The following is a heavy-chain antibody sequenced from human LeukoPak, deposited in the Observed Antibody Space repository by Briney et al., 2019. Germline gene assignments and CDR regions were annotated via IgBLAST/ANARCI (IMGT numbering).Heavy chain of an antibody. CDR3: ARVPARRVVTTPSYFDS. Sequence: SETLSLTCTVSGGSISSYYWSWIRQPPGKGLEWIGYIYYSGSTNYNPSLKSRVTISVDTSKNHFSLRLTSATAADTAVYYCARVPARRVVTTPSYFDSWGQGTLVTVSS. J-gene: IGHJ4*02. CDR2: IYYSGST. D-gene: IGHD2-21*02. CDR1: GGSISSYY. V-gene: IGHV4-59*01.